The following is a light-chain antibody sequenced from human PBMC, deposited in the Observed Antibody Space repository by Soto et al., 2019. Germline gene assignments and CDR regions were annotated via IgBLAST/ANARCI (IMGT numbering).Light chain of an antibody. J-gene: IGKJ2*01. CDR3: QQYNTYSGYI. V-gene: IGKV1-5*03. Sequence: DIQMTQSPSTLSASVGDRVTITCRASQSVSSWLAWYQHKPGKTPKLLIYKASTLESGVPSRCSGSGSGTEFTLTISSLQPDDFATYYCQQYNTYSGYIFGQGTKLEIK. CDR2: KAS. CDR1: QSVSSW.